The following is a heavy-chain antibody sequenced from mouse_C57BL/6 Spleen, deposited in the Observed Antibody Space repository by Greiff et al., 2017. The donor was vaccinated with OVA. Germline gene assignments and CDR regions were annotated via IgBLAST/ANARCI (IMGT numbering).Heavy chain of an antibody. V-gene: IGHV1-47*01. Sequence: QVQLQQSGAELVKPGASVKMSCTASGYTFTTYPIEWMKQTHGKSLEWIGNFHPYHDNTKYNEKFKGNATLTVEKSSSTVYWELIRLTSDYSAVDDCARKELRGWCAYWGQGTLVTVSA. CDR3: ARKELRGWCAY. D-gene: IGHD1-1*01. CDR2: FHPYHDNT. J-gene: IGHJ3*01. CDR1: GYTFTTYP.